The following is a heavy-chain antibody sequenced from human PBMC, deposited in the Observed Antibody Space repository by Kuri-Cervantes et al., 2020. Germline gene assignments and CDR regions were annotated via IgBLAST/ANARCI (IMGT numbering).Heavy chain of an antibody. J-gene: IGHJ4*02. Sequence: GGSLRLSCAASGFTFDDYAMHWVRQAPGKGLEWVSGISWNSGSIGYADSVKGRFTISRDNAKNSLYLQMNSLRAEDTAVYYCARASRGSNSYDYWGQGTLVTVSS. CDR1: GFTFDDYA. CDR3: ARASRGSNSYDY. CDR2: ISWNSGSI. D-gene: IGHD3-10*01. V-gene: IGHV3-9*01.